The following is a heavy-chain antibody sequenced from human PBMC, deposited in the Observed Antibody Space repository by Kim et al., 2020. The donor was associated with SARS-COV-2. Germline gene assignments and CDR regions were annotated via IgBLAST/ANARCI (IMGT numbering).Heavy chain of an antibody. Sequence: SETLSLTCTVSGGSISSSSYYWGWIRQPPGKGLEWIGSIYYSGSTYYNPSLKSRVTISVDTSKNQFSLKLSSVTAADTAVYYCARRPGFGDNWFDPWGQGTLVTVSS. CDR2: IYYSGST. D-gene: IGHD3-10*01. CDR3: ARRPGFGDNWFDP. V-gene: IGHV4-39*01. J-gene: IGHJ5*02. CDR1: GGSISSSSYY.